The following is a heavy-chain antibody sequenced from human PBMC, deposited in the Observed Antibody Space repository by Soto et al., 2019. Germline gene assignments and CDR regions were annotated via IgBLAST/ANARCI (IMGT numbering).Heavy chain of an antibody. CDR1: GYTFTSYA. J-gene: IGHJ4*02. CDR2: INAGNGNT. CDR3: ARDPNYGDYNYFDY. V-gene: IGHV1-3*01. D-gene: IGHD4-17*01. Sequence: QVQLVQSGAEVKKPGASVKVSCKASGYTFTSYAMHWVRQAPGQRLEWMGWINAGNGNTKYSQKFQGRVTITRDTSASTAYMEPSSLRSEDTAVYYCARDPNYGDYNYFDYWGQGTLVTVSS.